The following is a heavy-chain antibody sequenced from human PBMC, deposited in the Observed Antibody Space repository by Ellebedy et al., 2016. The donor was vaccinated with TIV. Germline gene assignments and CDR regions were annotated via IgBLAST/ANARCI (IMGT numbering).Heavy chain of an antibody. Sequence: HTGGSLRLSCAASGFTFSSYWMHWVRQVPGKGLEWVSRINSDGSSTSFADSVKGRCTISRDNAKNTLYLQMNRLRAEDTAVYYCVREEYSDGPAVPFDYWGQGTLVTVSS. CDR2: INSDGSST. J-gene: IGHJ4*02. CDR3: VREEYSDGPAVPFDY. D-gene: IGHD5-18*01. V-gene: IGHV3-74*01. CDR1: GFTFSSYW.